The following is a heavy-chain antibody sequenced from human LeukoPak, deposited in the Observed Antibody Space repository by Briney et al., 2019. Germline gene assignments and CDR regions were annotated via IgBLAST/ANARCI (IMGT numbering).Heavy chain of an antibody. D-gene: IGHD6-6*01. CDR3: ARFGTSSSRFFDQ. J-gene: IGHJ4*02. Sequence: SQTLSLTCTVSGGSISAYYWSWIRQPPGKGLEWIGYIHYSGTTNYYPSLKSRVTIALDTSKNQFSLKLNSVTAADTAVYYCARFGTSSSRFFDQWGQGTLVTVSS. V-gene: IGHV4-59*01. CDR2: IHYSGTT. CDR1: GGSISAYY.